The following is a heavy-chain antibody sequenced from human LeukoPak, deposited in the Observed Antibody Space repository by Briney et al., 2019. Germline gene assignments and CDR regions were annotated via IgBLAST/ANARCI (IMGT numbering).Heavy chain of an antibody. CDR2: IYTSGST. CDR3: ARVNWYSSGWYILSYFDY. J-gene: IGHJ4*02. Sequence: SETLSLTCTVSGGSISSGNYYWSWIRKPAGKGLEWIGRIYTSGSTNYNPSLKSRVTISVDTSKNQFSLKLSSVTAADTAVYYCARVNWYSSGWYILSYFDYWGQGTLVTVSS. V-gene: IGHV4-61*02. D-gene: IGHD6-19*01. CDR1: GGSISSGNYY.